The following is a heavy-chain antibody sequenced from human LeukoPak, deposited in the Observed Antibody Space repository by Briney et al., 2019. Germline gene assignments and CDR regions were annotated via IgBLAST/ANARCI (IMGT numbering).Heavy chain of an antibody. CDR2: ISHSGST. Sequence: SETLSLTCAVYGGSFNDGYWSWIRQPLGKGVEWVGEISHSGSTNCNPSLESRVTISVDTSKNQFSLKLSSVTAADTAVYYCARPRKIAVAGDDAFDIWGQGTMVTVSS. CDR3: ARPRKIAVAGDDAFDI. D-gene: IGHD6-19*01. CDR1: GGSFNDGY. J-gene: IGHJ3*02. V-gene: IGHV4-34*01.